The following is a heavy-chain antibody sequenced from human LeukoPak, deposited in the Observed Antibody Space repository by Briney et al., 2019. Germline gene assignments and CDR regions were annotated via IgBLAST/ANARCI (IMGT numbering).Heavy chain of an antibody. V-gene: IGHV3-21*01. CDR2: ISSSSSYI. J-gene: IGHJ3*02. CDR1: GFTFSSYS. Sequence: GGSLRLSCAGSGFTFSSYSMNWVRQAPGKGLEWVSSISSSSSYIYYADSVKGRFTISRDNAKNSLYLQMNSLSAEDTAVYYCARADPDAFDIWGQGTMVTVSS. CDR3: ARADPDAFDI.